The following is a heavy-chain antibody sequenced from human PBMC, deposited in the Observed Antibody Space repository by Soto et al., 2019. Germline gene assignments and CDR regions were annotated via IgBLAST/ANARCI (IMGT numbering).Heavy chain of an antibody. CDR3: GRSEGSGTLLGLVYDYY. V-gene: IGHV1-69*01. D-gene: IGHD2-15*01. J-gene: IGHJ6*01. Sequence: QVQLVQSGAEVKKPGSSVKVSCKASGGTFSSYAISWVRQAPGQGLEWMGGIIPISETTNYAQKFQGRVTITADESKSTAYTEPSSLTAEDTAPSYYGRSEGSGTLLGLVYDYY. CDR1: GGTFSSYA. CDR2: IIPISETT.